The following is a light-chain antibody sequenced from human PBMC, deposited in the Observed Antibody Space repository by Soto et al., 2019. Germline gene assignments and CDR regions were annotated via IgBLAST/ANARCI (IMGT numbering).Light chain of an antibody. CDR1: QSISSW. Sequence: DIQMTQSPSTLSASVGDRVTITCRASQSISSWLAWYQKKPGKAPKLLIYKSSSLESGLPSRLSGSGSGTEFTLTISSLQPDQFATYYCQQYNRYWTFGQGTKVEI. CDR3: QQYNRYWT. J-gene: IGKJ1*01. CDR2: KSS. V-gene: IGKV1-5*03.